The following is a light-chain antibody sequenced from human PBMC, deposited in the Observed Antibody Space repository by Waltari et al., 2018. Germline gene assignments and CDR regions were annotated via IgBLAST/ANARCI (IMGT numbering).Light chain of an antibody. CDR1: QSLSST. CDR2: GAS. Sequence: IVMTQSPATLSVSPGEGATLSYKASQSLSSTLAWYQQKPGQLPKLLIYGASTRATGIPARFSGSGSGTEFTLTISSLQAEDFAVYYCQERGRTFGQGTKVEIK. J-gene: IGKJ1*01. V-gene: IGKV3-15*01. CDR3: QERGRT.